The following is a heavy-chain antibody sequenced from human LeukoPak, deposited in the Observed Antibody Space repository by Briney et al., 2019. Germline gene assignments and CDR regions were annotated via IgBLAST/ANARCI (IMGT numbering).Heavy chain of an antibody. CDR1: GYTFTGYY. D-gene: IGHD3-22*01. CDR3: ATFLYYDSDY. CDR2: IDPNSGGT. J-gene: IGHJ4*02. V-gene: IGHV1-2*02. Sequence: GASVKVSCKASGYTFTGYYMHWVRQAPGQGLEWMGWIDPNSGGTNYAQKFQGRVTMTRDTSISTACMELSRLRSDDTAVYYCATFLYYDSDYWGQGTLVTVSS.